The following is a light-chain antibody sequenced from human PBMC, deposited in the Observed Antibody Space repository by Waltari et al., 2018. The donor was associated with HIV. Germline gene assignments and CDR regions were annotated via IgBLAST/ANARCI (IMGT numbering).Light chain of an antibody. Sequence: EIVLTQSPRTLSLSPGERATLSCRASQTISSMSLAWYQQKPGQAPRLVISGASYRATGFPDRFSGSGSGTDFTLTIHRLEPEDFAVYYCQQYGSIPRTFGLGTKVEIK. CDR2: GAS. CDR3: QQYGSIPRT. V-gene: IGKV3-20*01. J-gene: IGKJ1*01. CDR1: QTISSMS.